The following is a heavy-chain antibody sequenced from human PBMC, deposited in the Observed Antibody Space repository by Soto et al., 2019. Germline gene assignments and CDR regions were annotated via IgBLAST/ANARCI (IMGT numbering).Heavy chain of an antibody. CDR1: GFTFTRYS. CDR3: ARESEDLTSNFDY. CDR2: ISSTTNYI. Sequence: GGSLRLSCAASGFTFTRYSMNWVRQAQGKGLEWVSSISSTTNYIYYGDSMKGRFTISRDNAKNSLYLEMNSLGAEDTAVYYCARESEDLTSNFDYWGQGTLVTVSS. J-gene: IGHJ4*02. V-gene: IGHV3-21*06.